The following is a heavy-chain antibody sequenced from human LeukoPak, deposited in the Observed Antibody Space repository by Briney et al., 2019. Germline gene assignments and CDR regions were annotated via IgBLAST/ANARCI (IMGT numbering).Heavy chain of an antibody. CDR3: ARNPIKTYYDFWSGYLNWFDP. Sequence: ASVKVSCKASGYTFTSYDINWVRQATGQGLEWMGWMNPNSGNTGYAQKFQGRVTITTDESTSTAYMELSSLRSEDTAVYYCARNPIKTYYDFWSGYLNWFDPWGQGTLVTVSS. CDR1: GYTFTSYD. V-gene: IGHV1-8*03. CDR2: MNPNSGNT. D-gene: IGHD3-3*01. J-gene: IGHJ5*02.